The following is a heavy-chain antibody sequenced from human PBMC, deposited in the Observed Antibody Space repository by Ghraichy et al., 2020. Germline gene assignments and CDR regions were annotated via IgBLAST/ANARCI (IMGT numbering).Heavy chain of an antibody. D-gene: IGHD3-22*01. CDR2: ISGSGGST. J-gene: IGHJ3*02. V-gene: IGHV3-23*01. CDR1: GFTFSSYA. Sequence: GGSLRLSCAASGFTFSSYAMSWVRQAPGKGLEWVSAISGSGGSTYYADSVKGRFTISRDNSKNTLYLQMNSLRAEDTAVYYCAKVTEEHYYDSSGPTGAFDIWGQGTMVTVSS. CDR3: AKVTEEHYYDSSGPTGAFDI.